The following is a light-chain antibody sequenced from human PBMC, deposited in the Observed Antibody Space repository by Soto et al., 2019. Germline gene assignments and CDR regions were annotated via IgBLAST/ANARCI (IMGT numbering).Light chain of an antibody. V-gene: IGLV1-40*01. CDR1: SSNIGAGYD. Sequence: QSVLTQPPSVSGAPGQRVTISCTGSSSNIGAGYDVHWYQQLPGTASKLLIYGNSNRPSGVPDRFSGSKSGTSASLAITGLQAEDVADYYCQSYDSSLSGVVFGGGTKLTVL. J-gene: IGLJ2*01. CDR2: GNS. CDR3: QSYDSSLSGVV.